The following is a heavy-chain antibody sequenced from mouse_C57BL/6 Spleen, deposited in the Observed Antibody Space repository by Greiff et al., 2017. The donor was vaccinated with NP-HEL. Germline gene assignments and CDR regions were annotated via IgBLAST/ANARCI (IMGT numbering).Heavy chain of an antibody. CDR1: GYSITSGYY. V-gene: IGHV3-6*01. Sequence: EVKLEESGPGLVKPSQSLSLTCSVTGYSITSGYYWNWIRQFPGNKLEWMGYISYDGSNNYNLSLKNRISITRDTSKNQFFLKLNSVTTEDTATYYCARDTPFAYWGQGTLVTVSA. CDR3: ARDTPFAY. CDR2: ISYDGSN. J-gene: IGHJ3*01.